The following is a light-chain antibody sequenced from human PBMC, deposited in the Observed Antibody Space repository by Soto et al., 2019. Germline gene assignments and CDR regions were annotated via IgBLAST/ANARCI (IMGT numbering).Light chain of an antibody. V-gene: IGLV2-14*03. CDR2: GVS. CDR1: SSDVGGYNY. Sequence: QSALTQPASVSGSPGQSITISCTGTSSDVGGYNYVSWYQHHPGKAPKLMIYGVSNWPSGVSDRFSGSRSGNTASLTISGLQDEDEADYYCSSYTSSSTLVFGGGTKLTVL. J-gene: IGLJ3*02. CDR3: SSYTSSSTLV.